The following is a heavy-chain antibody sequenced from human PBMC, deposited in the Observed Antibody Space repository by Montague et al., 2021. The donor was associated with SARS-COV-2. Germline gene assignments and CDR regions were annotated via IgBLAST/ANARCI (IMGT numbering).Heavy chain of an antibody. CDR2: INHSGST. CDR3: ARGRYSSSWYGQKYYFDY. Sequence: TLSLTCAVYGGSFSGYYWSWIRQPPGKGLEWIGEINHSGSTNYNPSLKSRVTISVDTSKNQFSLKLSSVTAADTAVYCCARGRYSSSWYGQKYYFDYWGQGTLVTVSS. D-gene: IGHD6-13*01. V-gene: IGHV4-34*01. CDR1: GGSFSGYY. J-gene: IGHJ4*02.